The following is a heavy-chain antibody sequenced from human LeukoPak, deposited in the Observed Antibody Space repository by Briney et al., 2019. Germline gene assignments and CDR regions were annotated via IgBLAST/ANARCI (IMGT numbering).Heavy chain of an antibody. D-gene: IGHD4-17*01. Sequence: GGSLRLSCAASGFTFSSYSMNWVRQAPGKGLEWVSYISSGGNTIYYADSVKGRFTISRDNAKNSLHLQMNSLRAGDTAVYYCGTTVTTGRRYWGQGTLVTVSS. CDR3: GTTVTTGRRY. CDR2: ISSGGNTI. CDR1: GFTFSSYS. V-gene: IGHV3-48*01. J-gene: IGHJ4*02.